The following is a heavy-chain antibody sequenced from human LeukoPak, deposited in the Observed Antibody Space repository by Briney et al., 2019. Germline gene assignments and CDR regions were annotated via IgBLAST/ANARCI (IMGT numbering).Heavy chain of an antibody. CDR2: IDWDDDK. Sequence: SGPALVKPTQTLTLTCTFSGFSLSTSRMCVSWIRQPPGKALEWLAHIDWDDDKYYKTSLKTRLTISKNTSKNQVVLTMTNMDPVDTATYYCARMAYYGYYFDYWGQGTLVTVSA. D-gene: IGHD1-26*01. V-gene: IGHV2-70*01. J-gene: IGHJ4*02. CDR1: GFSLSTSRMC. CDR3: ARMAYYGYYFDY.